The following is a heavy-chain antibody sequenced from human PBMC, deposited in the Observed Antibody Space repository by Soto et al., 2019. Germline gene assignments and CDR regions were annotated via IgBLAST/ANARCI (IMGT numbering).Heavy chain of an antibody. Sequence: QVQLVQSGAEVKKPGSSVKVSCKASRGTFSRYVISWVRQAPGQGPEWMGGIIPLYGTTNYAQKFQGRVTITADESTSIAYLELSSLRSEDTAIYYCATEGDAGIAAAGTAWFDRWGQGSLVTVSS. CDR1: RGTFSRYV. J-gene: IGHJ5*02. D-gene: IGHD6-13*01. CDR3: ATEGDAGIAAAGTAWFDR. V-gene: IGHV1-69*12. CDR2: IIPLYGTT.